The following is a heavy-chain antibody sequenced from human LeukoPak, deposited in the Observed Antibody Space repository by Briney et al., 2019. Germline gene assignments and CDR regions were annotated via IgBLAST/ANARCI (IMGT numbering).Heavy chain of an antibody. Sequence: ASVKVSCKASGYTFTSYYMHWVRQAPGQGLEWMGIINPSGGSTSYAQKFQGRVTMTRDTSTSTVHMELSSLRSEDTAVYYCARGPSYDYVWGSYRNWGDYYYGMDVWGKGTTVTVSS. CDR2: INPSGGST. V-gene: IGHV1-46*01. CDR3: ARGPSYDYVWGSYRNWGDYYYGMDV. J-gene: IGHJ6*04. D-gene: IGHD3-16*02. CDR1: GYTFTSYY.